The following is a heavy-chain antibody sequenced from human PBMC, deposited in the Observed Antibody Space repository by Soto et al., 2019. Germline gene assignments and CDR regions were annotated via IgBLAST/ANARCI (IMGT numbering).Heavy chain of an antibody. J-gene: IGHJ6*02. CDR1: GYTFTSYY. Sequence: ASVKASCKASGYTFTSYYMHCVRQAPGQGLEWMGIINPSGGSTSYAQKFQGRVTMTRDTSTSTVYMELSSLRSEDTAVYYCARVRHYYGSGSYWAVHYYYGMDVWGQGTTVTVSS. CDR3: ARVRHYYGSGSYWAVHYYYGMDV. CDR2: INPSGGST. D-gene: IGHD3-10*01. V-gene: IGHV1-46*01.